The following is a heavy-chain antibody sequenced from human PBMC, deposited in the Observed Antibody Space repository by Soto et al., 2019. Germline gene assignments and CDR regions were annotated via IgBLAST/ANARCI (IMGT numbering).Heavy chain of an antibody. CDR2: ISRSSSNI. CDR1: GFTLSSYA. Sequence: EVQLVESGGGLVQPGGSLRLSCAAAGFTLSSYAMHWVRQAPGKGLEWVSYISRSSSNIYYADSVKGRFTISRDNAKNSLYLQMNRLRAEDTAVYYCARDNYVSGSGWFDPWGQGTLVTVSS. J-gene: IGHJ5*02. D-gene: IGHD3-10*01. CDR3: ARDNYVSGSGWFDP. V-gene: IGHV3-48*01.